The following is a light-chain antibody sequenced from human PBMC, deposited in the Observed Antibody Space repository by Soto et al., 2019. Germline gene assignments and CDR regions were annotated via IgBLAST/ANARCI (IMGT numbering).Light chain of an antibody. CDR2: EVS. CDR3: RSYTSSRAYV. J-gene: IGLJ1*01. CDR1: SSDVGGYNY. V-gene: IGLV2-14*01. Sequence: QSALTQPASVSGSPGQSITISCTGTSSDVGGYNYVSWYQQQSGKAPKLMIHEVSNRPSGVSNRFSGSKSGNTASLTISGLQAEGEADYYCRSYTSSRAYVFXIETKVTVL.